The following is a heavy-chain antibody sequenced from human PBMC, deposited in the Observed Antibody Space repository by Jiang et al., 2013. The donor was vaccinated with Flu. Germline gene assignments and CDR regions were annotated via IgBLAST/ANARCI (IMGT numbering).Heavy chain of an antibody. CDR3: ARQDEMATAPEAFDI. V-gene: IGHV4-39*01. CDR2: IYYSGST. CDR1: DGSISSSSYY. J-gene: IGHJ3*02. Sequence: SGSGLVKPSETLSLTCTVSDGSISSSSYYWGWIRQPPGKGLEWIGSIYYSGSTYYNPSLKSRVTISVDTSKNQFSLKLSSVTAADTAVYYCARQDEMATAPEAFDIWGQGTMVTVSS. D-gene: IGHD5-24*01.